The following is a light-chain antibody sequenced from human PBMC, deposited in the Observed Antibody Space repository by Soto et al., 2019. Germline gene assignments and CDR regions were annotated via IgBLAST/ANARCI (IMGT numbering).Light chain of an antibody. V-gene: IGKV3-11*01. CDR3: QQRAGSST. CDR2: DAS. CDR1: QTVSNQ. Sequence: EIVLTQSPVTLSLSPGERATLSCRASQTVSNQLAWYQQKPGQAPRLLIYDASRRVTGIPARFSGSGSGTDFTLTLSSLGPEDFAVYYCQQRAGSSTFGQGTRLEIK. J-gene: IGKJ5*01.